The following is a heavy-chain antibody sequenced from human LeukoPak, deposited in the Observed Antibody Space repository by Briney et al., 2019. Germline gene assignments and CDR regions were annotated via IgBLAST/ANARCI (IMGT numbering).Heavy chain of an antibody. CDR1: GGSISSYY. Sequence: SETLSLTCTVSGGSISSYYWSWIRQPPGKGLEWIGYVYYGGSTNYNPSLKSRVTISVDTSKNQFSLKLTSVTAADTAVYYCARGDSGSFSQFDCWGQGTLVTVSS. CDR3: ARGDSGSFSQFDC. V-gene: IGHV4-59*01. J-gene: IGHJ4*02. CDR2: VYYGGST. D-gene: IGHD1-26*01.